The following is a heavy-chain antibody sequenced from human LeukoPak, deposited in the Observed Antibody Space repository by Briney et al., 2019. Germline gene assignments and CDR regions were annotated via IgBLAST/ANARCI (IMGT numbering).Heavy chain of an antibody. Sequence: GGSLRLSCAASGFTFSSYSMNWVRQAPGKGLEWVSAISGSGGSTYYADSVKGRFTISRDNSKNTLYLQMNNLRAEDTAVYYCAKLYYDILTGYSPFDYWGQGTLVTVSS. CDR1: GFTFSSYS. J-gene: IGHJ4*02. CDR3: AKLYYDILTGYSPFDY. V-gene: IGHV3-23*01. CDR2: ISGSGGST. D-gene: IGHD3-9*01.